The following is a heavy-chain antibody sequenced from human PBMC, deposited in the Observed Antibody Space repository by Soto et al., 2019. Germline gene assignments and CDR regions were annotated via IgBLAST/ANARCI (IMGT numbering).Heavy chain of an antibody. J-gene: IGHJ5*02. V-gene: IGHV4-59*08. CDR2: IHYSGDT. Sequence: PSETLSLTCTVSGGSIRSNYWSWIRQPPGKRLEWIGHIHYSGDTNYNPSLTGRVTISVDTSKNQFSLKLSSVTAADTAVYYCARHSGDSRFLEHNWFDPWGQGTLVTVSS. CDR1: GGSIRSNY. D-gene: IGHD3-3*01. CDR3: ARHSGDSRFLEHNWFDP.